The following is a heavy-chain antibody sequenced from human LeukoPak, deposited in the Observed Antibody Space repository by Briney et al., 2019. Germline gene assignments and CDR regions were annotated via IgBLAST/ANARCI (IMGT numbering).Heavy chain of an antibody. CDR3: AKDTATVVTFFDY. Sequence: GGSLRLSCAASGFTFSSYSMNWVRQAPGKGLEWVASITSSSTYIHYADSVKGRFTISRDNSKNTLYLQMNSLRAEDTAVYYCAKDTATVVTFFDYWGQGTLVTVSS. J-gene: IGHJ4*02. D-gene: IGHD4-23*01. V-gene: IGHV3-21*04. CDR1: GFTFSSYS. CDR2: ITSSSTYI.